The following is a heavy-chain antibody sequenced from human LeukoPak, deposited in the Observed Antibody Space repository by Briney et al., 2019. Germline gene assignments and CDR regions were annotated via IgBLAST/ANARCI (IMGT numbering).Heavy chain of an antibody. Sequence: PPGGSLRLSCAASGFTLSSYAMSWVRQAPGKGLEWVSAISGSGGSAYYADSVKGRFTISRDNSKNTLYLQMNSLRAEDTAVYYCAKDQGDGINDYWGQGTLVTVSS. J-gene: IGHJ4*02. V-gene: IGHV3-23*01. CDR2: ISGSGGSA. CDR1: GFTLSSYA. D-gene: IGHD5-24*01. CDR3: AKDQGDGINDY.